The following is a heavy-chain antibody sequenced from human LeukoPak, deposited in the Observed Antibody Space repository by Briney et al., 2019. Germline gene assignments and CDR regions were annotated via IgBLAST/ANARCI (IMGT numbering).Heavy chain of an antibody. J-gene: IGHJ4*02. CDR1: GFTFSSYS. CDR3: AKAYIVVVTAAKDY. D-gene: IGHD2-21*02. Sequence: GGSLRLSCAASGFTFSSYSMNWVRQAPGKGLEWVSSISSSSSYIYYADSVKGRFTISRDNSKNALYLQMNSLRAEDTAVYYCAKAYIVVVTAAKDYWGQGTLVTVSS. CDR2: ISSSSSYI. V-gene: IGHV3-21*04.